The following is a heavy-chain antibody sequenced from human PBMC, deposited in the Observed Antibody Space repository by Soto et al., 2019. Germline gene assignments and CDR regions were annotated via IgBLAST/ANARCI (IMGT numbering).Heavy chain of an antibody. J-gene: IGHJ4*02. Sequence: QVQLVQSGAEVKKPGASVKVSCKASGYTFTSYGISWVRQAPGQGLEWMGWISAYNGNTNYAQKLQGRVTMTTDTTTSPAYRELRSLRSDDTAVYYCARGSPDIVVVPAAMPADDYWGQGTLVTVSS. CDR1: GYTFTSYG. CDR2: ISAYNGNT. D-gene: IGHD2-2*01. CDR3: ARGSPDIVVVPAAMPADDY. V-gene: IGHV1-18*01.